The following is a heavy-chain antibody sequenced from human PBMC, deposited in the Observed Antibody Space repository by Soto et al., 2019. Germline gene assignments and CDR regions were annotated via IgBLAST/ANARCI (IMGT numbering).Heavy chain of an antibody. CDR3: TRVHWRVITTSNWFDP. CDR2: IIPIFGTA. J-gene: IGHJ5*02. D-gene: IGHD3-22*01. Sequence: QVQLVQSGAEVKKPGSSVKVSCKASGGTFSSYAISWVRQAPGQGLEWMGGIIPIFGTANYAQKFQGRVTITADESTSTAYMELSSLRSEDTAVYYCTRVHWRVITTSNWFDPWGQGTLVTVSS. CDR1: GGTFSSYA. V-gene: IGHV1-69*01.